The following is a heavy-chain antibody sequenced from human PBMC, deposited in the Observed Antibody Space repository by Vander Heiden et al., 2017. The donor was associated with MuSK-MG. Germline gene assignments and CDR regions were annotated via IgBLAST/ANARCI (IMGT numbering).Heavy chain of an antibody. CDR2: ISGSGGST. D-gene: IGHD2-2*01. CDR3: AKGGYQQYYFDY. V-gene: IGHV3-23*01. CDR1: GFTFSSDA. J-gene: IGHJ4*02. Sequence: EVQLLESGGGLVQPGGSLRLACAASGFTFSSDAMSWVRQAPGKGLEWVSAISGSGGSTYYSDAVKGRFTISRDNSKKTLYLQMNSLRAEDTAVYYSAKGGYQQYYFDYWGQGTLVTVYS.